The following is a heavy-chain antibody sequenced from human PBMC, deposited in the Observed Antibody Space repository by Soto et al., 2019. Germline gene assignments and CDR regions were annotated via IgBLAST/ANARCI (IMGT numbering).Heavy chain of an antibody. CDR1: GYTFLNYA. CDR2: VNPSNGYT. CDR3: ARRLSAFDV. V-gene: IGHV1-3*01. Sequence: QVQLVQPGAEVRKPGASVKLSCKTSGYTFLNYAIHWVRQAPGQGLEWMGWVNPSNGYTKYSENFQARLSLTRDTSANTAYMELSSLRSEDTAVYYCARRLSAFDVWGQGTVVTVSS. J-gene: IGHJ3*01.